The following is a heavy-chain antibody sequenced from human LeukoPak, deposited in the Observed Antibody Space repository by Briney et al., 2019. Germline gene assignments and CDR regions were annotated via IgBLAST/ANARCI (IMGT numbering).Heavy chain of an antibody. CDR3: ARDRDGYYFDY. CDR2: IYYSGST. D-gene: IGHD5-24*01. CDR1: GGSISRYY. Sequence: SETLSLTCTGSGGSISRYYWSWVRPPPGKGLEWIGYIYYSGSTNYNPSLKSRVTISVDTSKNQFSLKLSSVTAADTAVYYCARDRDGYYFDYWGQGTLVTVSS. V-gene: IGHV4-59*01. J-gene: IGHJ4*02.